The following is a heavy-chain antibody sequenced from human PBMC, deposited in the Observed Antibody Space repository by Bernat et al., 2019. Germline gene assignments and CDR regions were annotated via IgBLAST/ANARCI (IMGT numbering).Heavy chain of an antibody. Sequence: EVQLVESGGGLVQPGGSLRLSCAASGFTFGGYWMHWVRHAPGKGLVWVSRISSDGSGTTYADSVKGRLTISRDNAKHTLYLQMNGLRAEDTAVYYCARDRSGGWIDPWGQGTLVTVSS. CDR3: ARDRSGGWIDP. CDR2: ISSDGSGT. CDR1: GFTFGGYW. D-gene: IGHD2-15*01. V-gene: IGHV3-74*01. J-gene: IGHJ5*02.